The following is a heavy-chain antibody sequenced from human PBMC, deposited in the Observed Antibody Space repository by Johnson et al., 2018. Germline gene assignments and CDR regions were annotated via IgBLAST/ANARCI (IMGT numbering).Heavy chain of an antibody. Sequence: VQLVQSGGGVVQPGRSLRLSCAASGFTFSRHAMHWVRQVPGKGLEWVSYISSTSTYIYYADALEGRFTISRDNSKNSLYLQMTSLRAEETALYYCGRDDYGSPAGYYYYGMDVWGQGTTVTVSS. D-gene: IGHD2-2*01. CDR3: GRDDYGSPAGYYYYGMDV. J-gene: IGHJ6*02. CDR2: ISSTSTYI. V-gene: IGHV3-21*01. CDR1: GFTFSRHA.